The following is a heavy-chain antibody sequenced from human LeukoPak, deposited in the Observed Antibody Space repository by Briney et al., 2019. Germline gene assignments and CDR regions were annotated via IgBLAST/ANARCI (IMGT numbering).Heavy chain of an antibody. V-gene: IGHV4-61*02. Sequence: PSQTLSLTCTVSGGSISSGSYYWSWIRQPAGKGLEWIGRIYTSGSTNYNPSLKSRVTISVDTSKNQFSLKLSSVTAADTAVYYCAREGCSSTSCYYYFDYWGQGTLVTVSS. J-gene: IGHJ4*02. CDR3: AREGCSSTSCYYYFDY. D-gene: IGHD2-2*01. CDR2: IYTSGST. CDR1: GGSISSGSYY.